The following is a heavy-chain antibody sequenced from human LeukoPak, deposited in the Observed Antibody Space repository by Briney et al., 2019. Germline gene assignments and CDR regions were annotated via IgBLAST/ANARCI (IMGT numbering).Heavy chain of an antibody. CDR3: AKYFYYDFWSRGAFDI. CDR1: GYSFTTYW. CDR2: IHPGDSNT. J-gene: IGHJ3*02. V-gene: IGHV5-51*01. D-gene: IGHD3-3*01. Sequence: GESLKISCKGSGYSFTTYWIGWVRQMPGKGLEWMGIIHPGDSNTRYSPSFQGQVTISADKSISTAYLQWSSLRASDTAMYYCAKYFYYDFWSRGAFDIWGHGTMVTVSS.